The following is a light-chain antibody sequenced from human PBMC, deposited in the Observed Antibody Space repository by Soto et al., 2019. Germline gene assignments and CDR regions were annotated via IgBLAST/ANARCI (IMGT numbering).Light chain of an antibody. J-gene: IGLJ2*01. CDR2: STN. Sequence: QTVVTQEPSLTVSPGGTVTLTCATSTGAVTSGYYPNWFQQKPGRAPRALIYSTNNKYSWTPSRFSGSLLGGKTSLTLSGVEAEDEAGYYCLLDVGGQVGVFGGGTKVTVL. CDR3: LLDVGGQVGV. CDR1: TGAVTSGYY. V-gene: IGLV7-43*01.